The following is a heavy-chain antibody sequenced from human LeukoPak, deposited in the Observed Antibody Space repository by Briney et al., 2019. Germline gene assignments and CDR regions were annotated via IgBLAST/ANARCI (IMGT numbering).Heavy chain of an antibody. CDR1: GYTFTSYG. CDR2: ISAYNGNT. CDR3: ARVRPDYDILTGYYLPYY. J-gene: IGHJ4*02. V-gene: IGHV1-18*01. Sequence: ASVKVSCKASGYTFTSYGISWVRQAPGQGLEWMGWISAYNGNTNYAQKLQGRVTMTTDTSTSTAYMGLRSLRSDDTAVYYCARVRPDYDILTGYYLPYYWGQGTLVTVSS. D-gene: IGHD3-9*01.